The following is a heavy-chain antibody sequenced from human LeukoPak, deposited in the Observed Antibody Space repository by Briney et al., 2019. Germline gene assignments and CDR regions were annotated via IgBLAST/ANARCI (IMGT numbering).Heavy chain of an antibody. V-gene: IGHV4-30-4*01. J-gene: IGHJ6*02. CDR3: ARDLGYSSSGYYYYGMDV. CDR1: GGSISSGDYY. D-gene: IGHD6-6*01. CDR2: IYYSGST. Sequence: PPETLSLTCTVSGGSISSGDYYWSWLRQPPGKGLEWIGYIYYSGSTYYNPSLKSRVTISVDTSKNQFSLKLSSVTAADTAVYYCARDLGYSSSGYYYYGMDVWGQGTTVTVSS.